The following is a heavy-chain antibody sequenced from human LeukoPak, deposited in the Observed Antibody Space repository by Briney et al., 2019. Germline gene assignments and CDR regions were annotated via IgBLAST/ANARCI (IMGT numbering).Heavy chain of an antibody. J-gene: IGHJ6*04. CDR1: GFTFSSYG. V-gene: IGHV3-23*01. CDR2: ISGSGGST. CDR3: AKLFTTVTTNPKDV. D-gene: IGHD4-17*01. Sequence: GGSLRLSCAASGFTFSSYGVSWVRQAPGKGLEWVSAISGSGGSTYYADSVKGRFTISRDNSKNTLYLQMNSLRAEDTAVYYCAKLFTTVTTNPKDVWGRGTTVTVSS.